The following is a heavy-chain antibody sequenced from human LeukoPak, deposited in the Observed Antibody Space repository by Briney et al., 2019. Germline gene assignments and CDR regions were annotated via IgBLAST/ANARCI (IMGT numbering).Heavy chain of an antibody. Sequence: GGSLRLSCAASGFTLRSNWMSWVRQAPGKGLEWVANIKQDGSHKNYADSVKGRFTISRDNAKNSLYLQMNSLRAEDTAVYYCARDRGIAVSGRDWFDPWGQGTLVTVSS. D-gene: IGHD6-19*01. CDR2: IKQDGSHK. J-gene: IGHJ5*02. CDR3: ARDRGIAVSGRDWFDP. V-gene: IGHV3-7*03. CDR1: GFTLRSNW.